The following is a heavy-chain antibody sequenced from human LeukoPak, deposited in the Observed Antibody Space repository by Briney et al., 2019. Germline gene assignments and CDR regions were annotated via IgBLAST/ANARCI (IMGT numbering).Heavy chain of an antibody. CDR3: ARIGVAYYYYMDV. J-gene: IGHJ6*03. V-gene: IGHV3-7*01. Sequence: GGSLRLSCAASGFTFSTYWMTWVRQAPGKGLEWVANIKQDGSDKYYVDSVKGRFTISRDNAKNSLYLQMNSLGAEDTAVYYCARIGVAYYYYMDVWGKGTTVTVSS. D-gene: IGHD2-21*01. CDR1: GFTFSTYW. CDR2: IKQDGSDK.